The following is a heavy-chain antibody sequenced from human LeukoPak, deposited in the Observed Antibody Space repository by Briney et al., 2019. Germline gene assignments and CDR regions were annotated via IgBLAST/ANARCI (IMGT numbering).Heavy chain of an antibody. CDR1: GGSISSGGYY. V-gene: IGHV4-31*03. CDR3: ARGTNGGPGAFHI. D-gene: IGHD4-23*01. CDR2: IYYSGST. Sequence: SQTLSLTCTVSGGSISSGGYYWSWMRQHPGKGLEWIGYIYYSGSTYYNPSLKSRVTISVDTSKNQFSLKLSSVTAADTAVYYCARGTNGGPGAFHIWGQGTMVTVSS. J-gene: IGHJ3*02.